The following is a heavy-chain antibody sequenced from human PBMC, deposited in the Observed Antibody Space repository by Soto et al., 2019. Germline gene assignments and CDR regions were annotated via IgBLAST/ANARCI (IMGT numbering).Heavy chain of an antibody. J-gene: IGHJ4*02. CDR2: IWYDGSNK. CDR3: ARDLGQQWLAPSRLDY. V-gene: IGHV3-33*01. D-gene: IGHD6-19*01. Sequence: GGSLRLSCAASGFTFSSYGMHWVRQAPGKGLEWVAVIWYDGSNKYYADSVKGRFTISRDNSKNTLYLQMNSLRAEDTAVYYCARDLGQQWLAPSRLDYWGQGTLVTVSS. CDR1: GFTFSSYG.